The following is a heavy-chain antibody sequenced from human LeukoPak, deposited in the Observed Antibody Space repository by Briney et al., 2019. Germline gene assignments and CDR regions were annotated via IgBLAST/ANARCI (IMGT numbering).Heavy chain of an antibody. Sequence: PSETLSLTCAVYGGSFSSYYWSWIRQPPGKGLEWIGEINHSGSTNYNPSLKSRVTISVDTSKNQFSLKLSSVTAADTAVYYCARDLCTNGVCYDAFDIWGQGTMVNVSS. V-gene: IGHV4-34*01. CDR3: ARDLCTNGVCYDAFDI. J-gene: IGHJ3*02. D-gene: IGHD2-8*01. CDR2: INHSGST. CDR1: GGSFSSYY.